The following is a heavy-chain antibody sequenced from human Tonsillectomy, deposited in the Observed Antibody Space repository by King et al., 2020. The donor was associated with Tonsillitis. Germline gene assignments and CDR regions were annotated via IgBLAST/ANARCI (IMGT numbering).Heavy chain of an antibody. V-gene: IGHV4-59*01. Sequence: VQLQESGPGLVKPSETLSLTCTVSGGSISSYYWSWIRQPPGKGLEWIGYIYYSVSTNYNPSLKSRVTISVDTSKNQFSLKVTSVTAADTATYYCARVHSDGWWYFDLWGRGTLVTVSS. CDR1: GGSISSYY. D-gene: IGHD6-25*01. CDR2: IYYSVST. J-gene: IGHJ2*01. CDR3: ARVHSDGWWYFDL.